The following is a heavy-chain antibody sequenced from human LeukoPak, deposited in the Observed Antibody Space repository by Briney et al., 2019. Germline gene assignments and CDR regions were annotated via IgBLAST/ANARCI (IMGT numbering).Heavy chain of an antibody. J-gene: IGHJ4*02. CDR1: GGTFSSYA. CDR2: IIPIFGTA. D-gene: IGHD3-22*01. CDR3: ARAYYYDSSGWSFDY. Sequence: SVKVSCKASGGTFSSYAISWVRQAPGQGLEWMGRIIPIFGTANYAQKFQGRVPITTDESTSTAYMELSSLRSEDTAVYYCARAYYYDSSGWSFDYWGQGTLVTVSS. V-gene: IGHV1-69*05.